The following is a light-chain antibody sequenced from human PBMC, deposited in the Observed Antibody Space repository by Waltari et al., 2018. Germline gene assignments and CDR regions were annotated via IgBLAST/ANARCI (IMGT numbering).Light chain of an antibody. CDR2: KDA. V-gene: IGLV3-25*03. CDR1: ILAKQY. CDR3: QSTVSSGTYTGL. Sequence: YELTQTPSMSVSPGQTASITCSGDILAKQYGHWYQQKSGQAPVLIINKDAERPSGNPERFSDSSSGTTVTLTLSDVQSEDEADYYCQSTVSSGTYTGLFGVGTKLNVL. J-gene: IGLJ2*01.